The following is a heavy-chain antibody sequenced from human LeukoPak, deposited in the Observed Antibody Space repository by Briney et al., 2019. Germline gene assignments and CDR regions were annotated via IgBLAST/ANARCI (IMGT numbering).Heavy chain of an antibody. CDR2: IRFDASDT. Sequence: GGSLRLSCAASGFTFRNLGMHWVRQAPGKGLEWLAFIRFDASDTFYAASVKGRFTISRDNSKNTLSLQLNSLKAEDTGLYYCARALSVDSGWFYFHFWGQGTLVTVSS. CDR3: ARALSVDSGWFYFHF. D-gene: IGHD6-19*01. CDR1: GFTFRNLG. J-gene: IGHJ4*02. V-gene: IGHV3-33*01.